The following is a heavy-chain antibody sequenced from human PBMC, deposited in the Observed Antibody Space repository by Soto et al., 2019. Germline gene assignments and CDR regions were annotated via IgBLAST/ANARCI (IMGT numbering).Heavy chain of an antibody. CDR3: ARGGKSVKGDAYYYDSSGYYSWLRGAYYFDY. D-gene: IGHD3-22*01. J-gene: IGHJ4*02. Sequence: PSETLSLTCTVSGDSVSTNSYSWGWIRQSPGKGLEWIGTIYSSENTYYNPSLLSRVTISVDTSKNEFSLKLSSVTAADTAVYYCARGGKSVKGDAYYYDSSGYYSWLRGAYYFDYWGQGTLVTVSS. V-gene: IGHV4-39*07. CDR2: IYSSENT. CDR1: GDSVSTNSYS.